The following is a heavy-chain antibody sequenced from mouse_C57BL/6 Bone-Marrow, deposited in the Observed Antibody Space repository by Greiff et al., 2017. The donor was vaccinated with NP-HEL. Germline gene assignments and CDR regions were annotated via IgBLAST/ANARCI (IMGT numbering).Heavy chain of an antibody. CDR3: ARGILWDGDGYFDY. CDR1: GYTFTSYW. J-gene: IGHJ2*01. Sequence: VQLQQPGAELVKPGASVKLSCKASGYTFTSYWMQWVKQRPGQGLEWIGEIDPSDSYTNYNQKFKGKATLTVDTSSSTAYMQLSSLTSEASAVYYRARGILWDGDGYFDYWGQGTTLTVPS. CDR2: IDPSDSYT. V-gene: IGHV1-50*01. D-gene: IGHD1-1*02.